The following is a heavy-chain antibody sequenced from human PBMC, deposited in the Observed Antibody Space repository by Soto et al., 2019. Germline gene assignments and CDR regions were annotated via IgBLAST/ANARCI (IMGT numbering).Heavy chain of an antibody. V-gene: IGHV4-30-4*01. CDR1: GGSISSGDYY. D-gene: IGHD4-17*01. CDR2: IYYSGST. CDR3: DRLIEYGANPGWFDP. J-gene: IGHJ5*02. Sequence: SETLSLTCTVSGGSISSGDYYWSWIRQPPGKGLEWIGYIYYSGSTYYNPSLKSRVTISVDTSKNQFSLKLSSVTAADTAVYYCDRLIEYGANPGWFDPWGQGTLVTVSS.